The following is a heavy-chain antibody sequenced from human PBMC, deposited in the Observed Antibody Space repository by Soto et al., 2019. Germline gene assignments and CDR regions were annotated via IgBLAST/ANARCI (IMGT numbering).Heavy chain of an antibody. V-gene: IGHV1-3*01. D-gene: IGHD3-9*01. CDR3: ARETYSAILTTWFAP. Sequence: GXSVKVSWKASGYTFTSYVMRVLRQTPGQRLERMGWLTAGNGNTKYTQKFQGRVTITRDTSASPAYMELRSLRSQDTALFYCARETYSAILTTWFAPWAKGTLVPVSS. CDR2: LTAGNGNT. J-gene: IGHJ5*02. CDR1: GYTFTSYV.